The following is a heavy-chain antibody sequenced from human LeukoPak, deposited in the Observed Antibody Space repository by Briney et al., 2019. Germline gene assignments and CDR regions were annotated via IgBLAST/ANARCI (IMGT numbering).Heavy chain of an antibody. V-gene: IGHV3-23*01. D-gene: IGHD6-13*01. CDR3: AKTRPLDSSSWSHGDY. CDR2: ITTSDGNT. Sequence: GGSLRLSCAASGFTFSSYTMSWVRQAPGKGLEWVSTITTSDGNTYYADSVKGRFTVSRDNSKNTLYLQMNSLRAEGTAVYYCAKTRPLDSSSWSHGDYWGQGTLVTVSS. J-gene: IGHJ4*02. CDR1: GFTFSSYT.